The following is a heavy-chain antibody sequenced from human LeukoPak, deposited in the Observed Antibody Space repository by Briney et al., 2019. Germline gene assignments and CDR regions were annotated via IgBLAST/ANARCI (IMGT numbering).Heavy chain of an antibody. Sequence: GGSLRLSCAASGFTFSSYNMNWVRQAPGKGLEWVSLISSSSSYIYYADSVKGRFTISRDNAKNSLQLQMDSLRAEDTAVYYCARDAVAGYCSGGGCNGAFDIWGQGTMVTVSS. J-gene: IGHJ3*02. V-gene: IGHV3-21*01. CDR2: ISSSSSYI. D-gene: IGHD2-15*01. CDR1: GFTFSSYN. CDR3: ARDAVAGYCSGGGCNGAFDI.